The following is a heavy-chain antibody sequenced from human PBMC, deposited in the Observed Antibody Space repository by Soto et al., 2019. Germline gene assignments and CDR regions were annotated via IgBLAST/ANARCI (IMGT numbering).Heavy chain of an antibody. Sequence: GGSLRLSCAASGFTFSSYAMSWVRQAPGKGLEWASTVGGSGRNTNYADSVKGRFTISRDNSENTLYLQMHSLRAEDTALYYCARDPGGSFDYWGQGTLVTVSS. V-gene: IGHV3-23*01. J-gene: IGHJ4*02. CDR2: VGGSGRNT. CDR3: ARDPGGSFDY. D-gene: IGHD2-8*02. CDR1: GFTFSSYA.